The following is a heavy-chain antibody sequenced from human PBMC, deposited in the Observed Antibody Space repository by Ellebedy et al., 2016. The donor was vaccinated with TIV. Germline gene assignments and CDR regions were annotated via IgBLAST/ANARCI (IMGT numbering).Heavy chain of an antibody. CDR3: AKESKVRAGPWYFDL. Sequence: PGGSLRLSCVASGFTFSDYGMHWVRRAPGKGPEWMAVVSYEGSVQYYRDSVKGRFTISRDNSKNTLYLQINSPRVEDTAVSYGAKESKVRAGPWYFDLWGRGTLVTVSS. CDR1: GFTFSDYG. J-gene: IGHJ2*01. D-gene: IGHD5/OR15-5a*01. CDR2: VSYEGSVQ. V-gene: IGHV3-30*18.